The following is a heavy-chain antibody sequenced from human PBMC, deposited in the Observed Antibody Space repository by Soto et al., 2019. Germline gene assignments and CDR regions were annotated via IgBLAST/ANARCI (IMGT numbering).Heavy chain of an antibody. Sequence: SETLSLTCAVYGGSFSGYYWSWIRQPPGKGLEWIGEINHSGSTNYNPSLKSRVTISVDTSKNQFSLKLSSVTAADTAVYYCARGEVVAATPYWFDPWGQGTLVTVSS. CDR2: INHSGST. CDR3: ARGEVVAATPYWFDP. D-gene: IGHD2-15*01. V-gene: IGHV4-34*01. J-gene: IGHJ5*02. CDR1: GGSFSGYY.